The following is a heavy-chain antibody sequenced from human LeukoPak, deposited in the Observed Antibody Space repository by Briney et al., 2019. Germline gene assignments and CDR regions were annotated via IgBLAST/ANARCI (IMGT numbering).Heavy chain of an antibody. CDR2: IYTSGTT. D-gene: IGHD2-15*01. V-gene: IGHV4-4*07. Sequence: SETLSLTCAVSGGSISSYYWSWIRQPAGKGLEWIGRIYTSGTTNYNPSLKSRVTMSVDTSKNQFSLNLNSVTAADTAIYYCARTSPRAATFDYWSQGTLVTVSS. CDR1: GGSISSYY. CDR3: ARTSPRAATFDY. J-gene: IGHJ4*02.